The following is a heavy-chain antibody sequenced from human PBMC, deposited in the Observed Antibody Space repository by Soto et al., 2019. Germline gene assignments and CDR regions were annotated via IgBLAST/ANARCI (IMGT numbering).Heavy chain of an antibody. Sequence: GGSLRLSCAASGFTFSSYWMHWVRQAPGKGLVWVSRINSDGSSTSYADSVKGRFTISRDNAKNTLYLQMNSLRAEDTAVYYCSRVGSYYLGYDSSFHYAFDIWGQGTMVTVSS. CDR2: INSDGSST. V-gene: IGHV3-74*01. J-gene: IGHJ3*02. CDR3: SRVGSYYLGYDSSFHYAFDI. D-gene: IGHD3-22*01. CDR1: GFTFSSYW.